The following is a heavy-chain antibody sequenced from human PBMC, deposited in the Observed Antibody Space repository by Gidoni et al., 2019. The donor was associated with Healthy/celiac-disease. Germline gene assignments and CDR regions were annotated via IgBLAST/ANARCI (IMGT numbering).Heavy chain of an antibody. D-gene: IGHD3-3*01. J-gene: IGHJ4*02. CDR2: IYYSGST. V-gene: IGHV4-39*01. Sequence: QLQLQESGPGLVKPSETLSLTCTVSGGSISSSSYYWGWIRQHPGKGLEWVGSIYYSGSTTDHPSLKSRVTISVDTSKNQFSLKLSSVTAADTAVYYWARQARTYYDFWSGSLGDYWGQGTLVTVSS. CDR3: ARQARTYYDFWSGSLGDY. CDR1: GGSISSSSYY.